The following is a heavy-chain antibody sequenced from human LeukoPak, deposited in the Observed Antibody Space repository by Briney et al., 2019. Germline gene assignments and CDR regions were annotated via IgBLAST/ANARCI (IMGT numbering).Heavy chain of an antibody. CDR3: AKDRDIAAAVYYFDY. CDR2: ISNDGRDK. J-gene: IGHJ4*02. V-gene: IGHV3-30*18. Sequence: PGGSLRLSWAASGXTFSRYGMHWVRQAPGKGLEWVAVISNDGRDKYVADSVKGRFTISRDNSKNTLYLQMNSLRTEDTAVYYCAKDRDIAAAVYYFDYWGQGTLVTVSS. D-gene: IGHD6-13*01. CDR1: GXTFSRYG.